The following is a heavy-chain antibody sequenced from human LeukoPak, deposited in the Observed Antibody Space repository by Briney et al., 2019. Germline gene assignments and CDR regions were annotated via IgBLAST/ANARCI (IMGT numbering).Heavy chain of an antibody. J-gene: IGHJ2*01. D-gene: IGHD3/OR15-3a*01. CDR1: GGSFSSSDYY. Sequence: PSETLSLTCTVSGGSFSSSDYYWGWIRQPPGKGLEWVSGINWNGNNTNYADSVKGRFTISRDNAKNSLYLQMNSLRAEDTALYHCARGVLDNWYFDLWGRGTLVTVSS. V-gene: IGHV3-20*01. CDR3: ARGVLDNWYFDL. CDR2: INWNGNNT.